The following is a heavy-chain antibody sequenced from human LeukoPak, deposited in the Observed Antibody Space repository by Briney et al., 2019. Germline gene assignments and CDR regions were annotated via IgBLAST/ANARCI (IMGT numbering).Heavy chain of an antibody. CDR1: GFTFSSYA. CDR2: INHSGST. J-gene: IGHJ4*02. CDR3: ARARRWLKRPPYYFDY. Sequence: GSLRLSCAASGFTFSSYAMHWVRQPPGKGLEWIGEINHSGSTNYNPSLKSRVTISVDTSKNQFSLKLSSVTAADTAVYYCARARRWLKRPPYYFDYWGQETLVTVSS. D-gene: IGHD6-19*01. V-gene: IGHV4-34*01.